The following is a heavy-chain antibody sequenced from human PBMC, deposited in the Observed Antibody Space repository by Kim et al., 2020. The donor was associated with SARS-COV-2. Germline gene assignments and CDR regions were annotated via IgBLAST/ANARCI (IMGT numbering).Heavy chain of an antibody. CDR2: IIPIFGTA. CDR3: ARSEVVPAAHYYYYYGMDV. Sequence: SVKVSCKASGGTFSSYAISWVRQAPGQGLEWMGGIIPIFGTANYAQKFQGRVTITADESTSTAYMELSSLRSGDTAVYYCARSEVVPAAHYYYYYGMDVWGQGTTVTVSS. CDR1: GGTFSSYA. V-gene: IGHV1-69*13. D-gene: IGHD2-2*01. J-gene: IGHJ6*02.